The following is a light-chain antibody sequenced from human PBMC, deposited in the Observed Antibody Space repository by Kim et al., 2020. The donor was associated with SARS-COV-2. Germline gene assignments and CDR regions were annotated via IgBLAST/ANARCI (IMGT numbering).Light chain of an antibody. J-gene: IGKJ4*01. V-gene: IGKV3-15*01. CDR1: QTIYNN. CDR3: QQYRDWPLT. CDR2: DAS. Sequence: VSPGESATLSCGASQTIYNNLAWYQQTLGQAPRVVIYDASTRASGVPDRFSGRGSGSEFTLTIDNLQSEDLAIYYCQQYRDWPLTFGGGTKVDIK.